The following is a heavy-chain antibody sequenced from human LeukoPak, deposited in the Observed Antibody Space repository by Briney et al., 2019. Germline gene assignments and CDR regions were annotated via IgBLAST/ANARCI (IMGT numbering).Heavy chain of an antibody. D-gene: IGHD5-12*01. V-gene: IGHV3-9*01. CDR2: ISWNSGSI. CDR3: AKADRLRGYDY. J-gene: IGHJ4*02. CDR1: GFTFDDYA. Sequence: PGGSLRLSCAASGFTFDDYAMHWVRQAPGKGLGWVSGISWNSGSIGYADSVKGRFTISRDNAKNSLYLQMNSLRAEDTALYYCAKADRLRGYDYWGQGTLVTVSS.